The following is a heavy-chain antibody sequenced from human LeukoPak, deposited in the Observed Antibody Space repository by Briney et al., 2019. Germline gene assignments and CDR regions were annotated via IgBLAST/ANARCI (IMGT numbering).Heavy chain of an antibody. CDR2: ISYDGSNK. Sequence: PGGSLRLSCAASGFTFSSYGMHWVRQAPGKGLEWVAVISYDGSNKYYADSVKGRFTISRDNSKNTLYLQMNSLRAEDTAVYYCAKEGLWFGEPPYYFDYWGQGTLVTVSS. CDR3: AKEGLWFGEPPYYFDY. D-gene: IGHD3-10*01. V-gene: IGHV3-30*18. CDR1: GFTFSSYG. J-gene: IGHJ4*02.